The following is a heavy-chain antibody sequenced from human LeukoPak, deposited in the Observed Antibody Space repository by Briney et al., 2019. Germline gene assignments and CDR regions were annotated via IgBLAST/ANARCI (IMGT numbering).Heavy chain of an antibody. CDR2: IYLRGRT. J-gene: IGHJ4*02. Sequence: PSDTLPLTCGDSGGWTTTTNFWSLVRHPPAGGLEWIGEIYLRGRTQYNPPPIPRDNIPLDGSKNHLYLSLASVTAADTAVYYCAGSIAARLDYWGQGTLVTVSS. V-gene: IGHV4/OR15-8*01. D-gene: IGHD6-6*01. CDR1: GGWTTTTNF. CDR3: AGSIAARLDY.